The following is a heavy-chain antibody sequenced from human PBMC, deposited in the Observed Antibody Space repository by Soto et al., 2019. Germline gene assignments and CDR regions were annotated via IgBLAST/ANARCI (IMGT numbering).Heavy chain of an antibody. Sequence: QVQLVESGGGVVQPGRSLRLSCAASGFTFSSYAMHWVRQAPSKGLEWVAVISYDGSNKYYADSVKGRFTISRDNSKNTLYLRMNSLRAEDTAVYYCARENGVYYYYYYGMDVWGQGTTVTVSS. CDR2: ISYDGSNK. V-gene: IGHV3-30-3*01. CDR1: GFTFSSYA. D-gene: IGHD6-13*01. CDR3: ARENGVYYYYYYGMDV. J-gene: IGHJ6*02.